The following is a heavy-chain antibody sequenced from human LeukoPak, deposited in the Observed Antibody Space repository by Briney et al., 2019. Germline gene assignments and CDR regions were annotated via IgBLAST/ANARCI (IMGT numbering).Heavy chain of an antibody. CDR3: AREKVGTCAFDL. D-gene: IGHD1-26*01. CDR1: GGSISIYY. J-gene: IGHJ3*01. CDR2: IYTSGSA. Sequence: NTSETLSLTCTVSGGSISIYYWNWLRQPAGKGLEWIGRIYTSGSANYNPSLKSRVTMSVDTSKNQFSLHLNSVTPEDTAVYYCAREKVGTCAFDLWGQGTMVTVSS. V-gene: IGHV4-4*07.